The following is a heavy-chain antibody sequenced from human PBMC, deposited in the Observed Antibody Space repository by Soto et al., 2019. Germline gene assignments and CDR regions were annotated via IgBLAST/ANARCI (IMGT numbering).Heavy chain of an antibody. CDR3: ARGTFGPPPYSSSWYDY. CDR1: GDSVSSNSAA. CDR2: TYYRSKWYN. Sequence: KQSQTLSLTCAISGDSVSSNSAAWNWIRQSPSRGLEWLGRTYYRSKWYNDYAVSVKSRITINPDTSKNQFSLQLNSVTPEDTAVYYCARGTFGPPPYSSSWYDYWGQGTLVTVSS. D-gene: IGHD6-13*01. V-gene: IGHV6-1*01. J-gene: IGHJ4*02.